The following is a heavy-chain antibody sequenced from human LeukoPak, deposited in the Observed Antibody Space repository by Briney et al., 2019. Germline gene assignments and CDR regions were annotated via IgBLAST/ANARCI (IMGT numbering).Heavy chain of an antibody. J-gene: IGHJ4*02. Sequence: GGSLRLSCAASGFTFSSYAMSWVRQAPGKGLEWVSSISSSSSYIYYADSVKGRFTISRDNAKNSLYLQMNSLRAEDTAVYYCARDGYSSSWLAFFYDSSGYYSESNYFDYWGQGTLVTVSS. CDR1: GFTFSSYA. CDR3: ARDGYSSSWLAFFYDSSGYYSESNYFDY. D-gene: IGHD3-22*01. CDR2: ISSSSSYI. V-gene: IGHV3-21*01.